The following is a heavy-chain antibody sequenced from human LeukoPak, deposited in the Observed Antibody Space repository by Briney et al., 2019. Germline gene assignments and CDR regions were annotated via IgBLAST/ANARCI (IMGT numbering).Heavy chain of an antibody. CDR2: IKDDGSDT. Sequence: PGGSLRLSCAASGFTFSNSWMSWFRQAPGQRLEWVSSIKDDGSDTYYLDSGKGRFTISRDKAKASLFLQMDGLRGDDTAFFFCARRLSRGQNFVYWGQGTLVTVSS. CDR3: ARRLSRGQNFVY. V-gene: IGHV3-7*01. J-gene: IGHJ4*02. CDR1: GFTFSNSW.